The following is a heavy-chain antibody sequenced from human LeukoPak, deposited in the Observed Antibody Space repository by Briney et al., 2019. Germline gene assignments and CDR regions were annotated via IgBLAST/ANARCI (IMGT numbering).Heavy chain of an antibody. CDR2: IYYSGST. D-gene: IGHD1-26*01. Sequence: SETLSLTCTVSGGSISSSSYYWGWIRQPPGKGLEWIGSIYYSGSTYYNPSLKSRVTISVDTSKNQFSLKLSPVTAADTAVYYCARRDSGSYYDAFDIWGQGTMVTVSS. J-gene: IGHJ3*02. CDR1: GGSISSSSYY. CDR3: ARRDSGSYYDAFDI. V-gene: IGHV4-39*01.